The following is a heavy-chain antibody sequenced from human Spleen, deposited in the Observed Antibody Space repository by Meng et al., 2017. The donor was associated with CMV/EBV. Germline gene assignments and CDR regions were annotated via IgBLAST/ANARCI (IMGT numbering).Heavy chain of an antibody. Sequence: GESLKISCAASGFTFNSYDMNWVRQAPGKGLEWLSYISSSGRTIYYADSVKGRFTISRDNAKNSLYLQMNSLRAEDTAVYYCARGPTGTTFFPYFDYWGQGTLVTVSS. CDR3: ARGPTGTTFFPYFDY. D-gene: IGHD1-7*01. V-gene: IGHV3-48*03. CDR2: ISSSGRTI. CDR1: GFTFNSYD. J-gene: IGHJ4*02.